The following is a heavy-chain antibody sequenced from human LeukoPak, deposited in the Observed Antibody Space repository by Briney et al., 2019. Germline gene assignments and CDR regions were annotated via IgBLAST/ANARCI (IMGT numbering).Heavy chain of an antibody. CDR3: ARDGDGRFDAFDI. V-gene: IGHV3-74*01. CDR1: GFTFSIYW. Sequence: GGSLRLSCAASGFTFSIYWMHWVRQAPGKGLVWVSRINSDGSSTSYADSVKGRFTISRDNAKNTLYLQMNSLRAEDTAVYYCARDGDGRFDAFDIWGQGTMVTVSS. CDR2: INSDGSST. J-gene: IGHJ3*02. D-gene: IGHD7-27*01.